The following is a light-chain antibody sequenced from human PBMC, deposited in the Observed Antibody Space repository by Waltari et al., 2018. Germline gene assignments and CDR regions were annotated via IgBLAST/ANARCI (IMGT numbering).Light chain of an antibody. V-gene: IGLV8-61*01. J-gene: IGLJ2*01. CDR1: SCSVSLSYY. CDR3: VLYMGYGTVL. Sequence: QTVVTQAPSLSVSPGGPVTLTCGLHSCSVSLSYYHVWYQQTPGQAPRSLMYNTNIRFSGVPDRFSGSILGNKAALTITGAQADDESDYYCVLYMGYGTVLFGGGTKLTVL. CDR2: NTN.